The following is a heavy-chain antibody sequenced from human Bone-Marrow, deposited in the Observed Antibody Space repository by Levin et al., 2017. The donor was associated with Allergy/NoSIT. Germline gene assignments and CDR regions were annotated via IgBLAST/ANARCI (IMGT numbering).Heavy chain of an antibody. D-gene: IGHD3-22*01. J-gene: IGHJ3*02. CDR1: GGTFSSYA. CDR2: IIPIFGTA. CDR3: ARTYDSSGYYSDAFDI. Sequence: ASVKVSCKASGGTFSSYAISWVRQAPGQGLEWMGGIIPIFGTANYAQKFQGRVTITADESTSTAYMELSSLRSEDTAVYYCARTYDSSGYYSDAFDIWGQGTMVTVSS. V-gene: IGHV1-69*13.